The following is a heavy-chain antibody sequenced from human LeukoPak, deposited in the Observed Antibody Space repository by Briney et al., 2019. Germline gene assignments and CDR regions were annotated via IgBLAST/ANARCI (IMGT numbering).Heavy chain of an antibody. CDR1: GFTVSSNY. CDR2: IYNNGGT. CDR3: VRSYYDILTGLAHFDY. Sequence: GGSLRLSRAASGFTVSSNYMSWVRQTPGKGLEWVSVIYNNGGTYYADSVKGRFTISRDNSKNTLYLQMNSLRVEDTAVYYCVRSYYDILTGLAHFDYWGQGTLVTVSS. V-gene: IGHV3-53*01. D-gene: IGHD3-9*01. J-gene: IGHJ4*02.